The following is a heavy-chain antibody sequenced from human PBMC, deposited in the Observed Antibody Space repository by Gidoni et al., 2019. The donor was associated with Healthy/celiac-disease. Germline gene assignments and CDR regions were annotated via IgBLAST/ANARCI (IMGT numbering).Heavy chain of an antibody. D-gene: IGHD3-10*01. CDR2: INHSGST. CDR1: GGSFSGYY. Sequence: QVQLQQWGAGLLKPSATLSLTCAVYGGSFSGYYWSWIRQPPGKGLEWIGEINHSGSTNYNPSLKSRVTISVDTSKNQFSLKLSSVTAADTAVYYCARGGTLRPRGGLRLFDYWGQGTLVTVSS. V-gene: IGHV4-34*01. CDR3: ARGGTLRPRGGLRLFDY. J-gene: IGHJ4*02.